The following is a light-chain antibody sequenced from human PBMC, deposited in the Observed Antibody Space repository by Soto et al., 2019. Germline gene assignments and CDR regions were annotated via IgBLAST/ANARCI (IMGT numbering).Light chain of an antibody. CDR2: AAS. V-gene: IGKV1-39*01. CDR1: QSISSY. CDR3: QQSYSTPPT. Sequence: DIQMTQSPSSLSASVGDRVTITCRASQSISSYLNWYQQKPGKAPKLLIYAASSLQSGVPSRFSGSRSGTDFTLTISRLQPEDFATYYCQQSYSTPPTFGGGTKVDSK. J-gene: IGKJ4*01.